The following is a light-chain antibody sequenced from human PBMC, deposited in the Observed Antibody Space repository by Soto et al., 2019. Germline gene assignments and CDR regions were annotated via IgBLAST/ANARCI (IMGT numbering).Light chain of an antibody. J-gene: IGLJ1*01. Sequence: QSVLTQPASVSGSPGQSITISCTGSGSDIGAYNYVSWYQQHPGKAPKLLIHGVTRRPSGVSSRFSVSKSAYTASLTISGLQAEDEANYYCSSFTTSYFYVFGPGTKVTVL. CDR2: GVT. CDR3: SSFTTSYFYV. CDR1: GSDIGAYNY. V-gene: IGLV2-14*01.